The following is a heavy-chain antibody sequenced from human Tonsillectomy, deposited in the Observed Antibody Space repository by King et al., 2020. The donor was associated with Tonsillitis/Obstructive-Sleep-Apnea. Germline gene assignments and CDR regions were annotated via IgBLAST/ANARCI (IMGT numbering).Heavy chain of an antibody. CDR2: IFYSGST. J-gene: IGHJ6*03. Sequence: QLQESGPGLVKPSETLSLTCTVSGGSISSYYWSWIRQPPGKGLEWIGYIFYSGSTNYNPSLKSRVTISVDPSKNQFSLKLSSVTAADTAVYYCARDHCSSTSCYGNYYYMDVWGKGTTVTVSS. V-gene: IGHV4-59*01. CDR1: GGSISSYY. D-gene: IGHD2-2*01. CDR3: ARDHCSSTSCYGNYYYMDV.